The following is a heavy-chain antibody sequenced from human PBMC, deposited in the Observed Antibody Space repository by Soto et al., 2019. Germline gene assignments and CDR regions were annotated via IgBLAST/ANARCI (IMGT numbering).Heavy chain of an antibody. CDR3: ARDYYGSGSYENSYFYYYYMDV. CDR2: TYYRSKWYN. V-gene: IGHV6-1*01. CDR1: GDSVSSNSAA. D-gene: IGHD3-10*01. J-gene: IGHJ6*03. Sequence: SQTLALKCAISGDSVSSNSAAWNWIRQSPSKGLEWLGRTYYRSKWYNDYAVSVKSRITINPDTSKNQFSLQLNSVTPEDTAVYYCARDYYGSGSYENSYFYYYYMDVWGKGTTVTVSS.